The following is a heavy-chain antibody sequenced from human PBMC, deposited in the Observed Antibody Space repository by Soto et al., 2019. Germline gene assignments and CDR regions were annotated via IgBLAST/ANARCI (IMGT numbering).Heavy chain of an antibody. CDR2: IYYSGST. J-gene: IGHJ3*02. CDR3: ARHLLLYYYDSSGYYLRDAFDI. Sequence: LSLTCTVSGGSISSYYWSWIRQPPGKGLEWIGYIYYSGSTNYNPSLKSRVTISVDTSKNQFSLKLSSVTAADTAVYYCARHLLLYYYDSSGYYLRDAFDIWGQGTMVTVSS. D-gene: IGHD3-22*01. V-gene: IGHV4-59*08. CDR1: GGSISSYY.